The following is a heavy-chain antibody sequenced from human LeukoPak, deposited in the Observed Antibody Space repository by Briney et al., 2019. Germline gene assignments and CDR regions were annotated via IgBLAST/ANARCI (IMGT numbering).Heavy chain of an antibody. J-gene: IGHJ6*02. CDR3: AAEVPAAITYGMDV. Sequence: GGSLRLSCAASGFPFSSYAMSWVRQAPGKGLEWVSAISGSGGSTYYADSEKGRFTISRDNSKNTLYLQMNSLRAEDTAVYYCAAEVPAAITYGMDVWGQGTTVTVSS. CDR1: GFPFSSYA. V-gene: IGHV3-23*01. CDR2: ISGSGGST. D-gene: IGHD2-2*01.